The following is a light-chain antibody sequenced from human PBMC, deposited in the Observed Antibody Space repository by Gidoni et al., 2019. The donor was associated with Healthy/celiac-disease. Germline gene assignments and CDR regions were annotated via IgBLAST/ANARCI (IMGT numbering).Light chain of an antibody. CDR2: DVS. V-gene: IGLV2-14*03. Sequence: QSALTQPASVPGSHGQSITISCTGTSSDVGGYNYVSWYQQHPGKAPKLMIYDVSNRPSVVSTRFSGSKSGNTASLTISGLQAEDEADYYCSSYTSSSTRVFGGGTKLTVL. CDR1: SSDVGGYNY. CDR3: SSYTSSSTRV. J-gene: IGLJ2*01.